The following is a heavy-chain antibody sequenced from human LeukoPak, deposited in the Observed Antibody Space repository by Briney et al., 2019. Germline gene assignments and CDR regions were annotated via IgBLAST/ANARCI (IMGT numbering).Heavy chain of an antibody. D-gene: IGHD6-19*01. V-gene: IGHV3-23*01. CDR2: LSATVSDGGA. J-gene: IGHJ4*02. CDR1: AFTFSNYA. CDR3: AKNRGKGAVSGTGEIDY. Sequence: GGPLRLSCAASAFTFSNYAMSWVRQAPGKGLEWVSTLSATVSDGGAYYADSVKGRFTISRDNSKNTLHLQMNSLRDEDTAMYYCAKNRGKGAVSGTGEIDYWGQGTLVTVSS.